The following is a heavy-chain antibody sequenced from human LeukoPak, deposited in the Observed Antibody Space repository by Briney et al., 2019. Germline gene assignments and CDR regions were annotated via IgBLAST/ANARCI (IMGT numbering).Heavy chain of an antibody. J-gene: IGHJ4*02. D-gene: IGHD3-10*01. CDR3: ARFYYYGSGELFDY. Sequence: ASVKVSCKASGGTFSSYAISWVRQAPGQGLEWMGRIIPILGIANYAQKFQGRVTITADKSTSTAYMELSSLRSEDTAVYYCARFYYYGSGELFDYWGQGTLVTVSS. CDR2: IIPILGIA. V-gene: IGHV1-69*04. CDR1: GGTFSSYA.